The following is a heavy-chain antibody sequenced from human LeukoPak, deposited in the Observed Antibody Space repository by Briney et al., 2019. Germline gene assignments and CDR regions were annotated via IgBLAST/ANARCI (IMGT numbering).Heavy chain of an antibody. Sequence: GESLKISFKGSGXGFSSYWIGWVRQMPGKGLEYMGIICPGDSDTRYSQSFQGQVTISADKSITTAYLQWSSLKASDTAMYYCARHTTVGGSLRFDYWGQGTLVSVSS. CDR1: GXGFSSYW. D-gene: IGHD4-23*01. J-gene: IGHJ4*02. CDR2: ICPGDSDT. CDR3: ARHTTVGGSLRFDY. V-gene: IGHV5-51*01.